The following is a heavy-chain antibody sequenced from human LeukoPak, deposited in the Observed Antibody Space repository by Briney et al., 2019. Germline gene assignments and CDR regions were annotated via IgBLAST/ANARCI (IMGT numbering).Heavy chain of an antibody. CDR1: GFTFSSYS. J-gene: IGHJ4*02. V-gene: IGHV3-21*01. Sequence: GGSLRLSCAASGFTFSSYSMNWVRQAPGKGLEWVSSISSSSSYIYYADSVKGRFTISRDNAKNSLYLQMNSLRAEDTAVYYCASFLVQGVYKLDYWGQGTLVTVSS. CDR3: ASFLVQGVYKLDY. CDR2: ISSSSSYI. D-gene: IGHD3-10*01.